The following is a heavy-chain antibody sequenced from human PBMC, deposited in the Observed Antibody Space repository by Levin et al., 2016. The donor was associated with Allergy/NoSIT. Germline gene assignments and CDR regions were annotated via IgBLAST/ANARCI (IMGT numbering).Heavy chain of an antibody. J-gene: IGHJ4*02. CDR1: GFTFSSYA. Sequence: GGSLRLSCAASGFTFSSYAMHWVRQAPGKGLEWVAVISYDGSNKYYADSVKGRFTISRDNSKNTLYLQMNSLRAEDTAVYYCARGLQTGTTHFDYWGQGTLVTVSS. D-gene: IGHD1-1*01. V-gene: IGHV3-30-3*01. CDR2: ISYDGSNK. CDR3: ARGLQTGTTHFDY.